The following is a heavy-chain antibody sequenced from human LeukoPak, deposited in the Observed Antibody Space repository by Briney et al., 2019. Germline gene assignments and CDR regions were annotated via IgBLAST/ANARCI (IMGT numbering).Heavy chain of an antibody. Sequence: SETLSLTCTVSGGSISSYYWSWIRQPPGKGLEWIGYIYYSGSTNYNPSLKSRVTISVDTSKNQFSLKLSSVTAADTAVYYCARGISVAVAGMLNWFDPWGQGTLVTVSS. CDR1: GGSISSYY. CDR2: IYYSGST. V-gene: IGHV4-59*01. CDR3: ARGISVAVAGMLNWFDP. D-gene: IGHD6-19*01. J-gene: IGHJ5*02.